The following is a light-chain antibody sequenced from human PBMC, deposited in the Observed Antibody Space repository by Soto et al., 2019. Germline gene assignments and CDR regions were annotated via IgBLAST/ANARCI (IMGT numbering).Light chain of an antibody. CDR2: AAS. CDR1: QGISHY. Sequence: DIQMTKSPSSLSASVGDRVTITCRASQGISHYLAWYQQKPAKVPHLLIYAASTLQSGVPSRFSGSGSGTDFTLTISSLQPEDVATYYCQTYNSAPFPFGPGTKVDIK. CDR3: QTYNSAPFP. J-gene: IGKJ3*01. V-gene: IGKV1-27*01.